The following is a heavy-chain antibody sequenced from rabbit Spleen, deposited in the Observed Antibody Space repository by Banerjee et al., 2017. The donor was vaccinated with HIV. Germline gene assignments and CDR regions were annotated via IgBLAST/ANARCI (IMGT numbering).Heavy chain of an antibody. D-gene: IGHD1-1*01. CDR3: ARDTSSSFSSYGMDL. CDR1: GVSFSSSSY. J-gene: IGHJ6*01. CDR2: IDTGSSGFT. V-gene: IGHV1S40*01. Sequence: QSLEESGGDLVKPGASLTLTCTASGVSFSSSSYMCWVRQAPGKGLEWIACIDTGSSGFTYFATWAQGRFTCSKISSTTVTLQMTRLTAADTATYFCARDTSSSFSSYGMDLWGPGTLVTVS.